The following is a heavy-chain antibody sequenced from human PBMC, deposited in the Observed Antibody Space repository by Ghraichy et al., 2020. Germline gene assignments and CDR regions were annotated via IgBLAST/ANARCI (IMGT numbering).Heavy chain of an antibody. Sequence: GGSLRLSCAASGFTFSSYSMNWVRQAPGKGLEWVSSISSSSSYIYYADSVKGRFTISRDNAKNSLYLQMNSLRAEDTAVYYCARGYSSSWPHYYYYGMDVWGQGTTVTVSS. J-gene: IGHJ6*02. D-gene: IGHD6-13*01. CDR3: ARGYSSSWPHYYYYGMDV. CDR2: ISSSSSYI. V-gene: IGHV3-21*01. CDR1: GFTFSSYS.